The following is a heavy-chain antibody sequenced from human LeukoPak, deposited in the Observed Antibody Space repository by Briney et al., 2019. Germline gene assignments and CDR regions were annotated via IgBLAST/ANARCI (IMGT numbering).Heavy chain of an antibody. CDR3: AKVTSSYNYFDY. CDR1: GFTFSTYV. Sequence: GGSLRLPCAASGFTFSTYVMSWVRQAPGKGLEWVSTFSGSGGRTLYADPVKGRFVISRDNSKNTLYLQMNSLRAEDTAVYYCAKVTSSYNYFDYWGQGAPVTVSS. V-gene: IGHV3-23*01. D-gene: IGHD2-2*01. J-gene: IGHJ4*02. CDR2: FSGSGGRT.